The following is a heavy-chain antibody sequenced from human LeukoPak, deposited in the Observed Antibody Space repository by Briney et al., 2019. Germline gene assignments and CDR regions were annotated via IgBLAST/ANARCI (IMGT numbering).Heavy chain of an antibody. CDR3: AREGSSGYYPY. V-gene: IGHV3-30-3*01. J-gene: IGHJ4*02. CDR1: GFTFSSYA. D-gene: IGHD3-22*01. Sequence: GGSLRLSCAASGFTFSSYAMHWVRQAPGKGLEWVAVISYDGSNKYYADSVKGRFTISRDNSKNTLYLQMNSLRAEDTAVYYCAREGSSGYYPYWGQGILVTVSS. CDR2: ISYDGSNK.